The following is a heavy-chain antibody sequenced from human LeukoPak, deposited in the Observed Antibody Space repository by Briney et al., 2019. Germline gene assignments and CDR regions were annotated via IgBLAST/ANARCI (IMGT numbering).Heavy chain of an antibody. D-gene: IGHD1-26*01. CDR2: SKDKANRYTT. CDR1: EFTFSDHH. Sequence: GGSLRLSCAASEFTFSDHHMDWVRQAPGKGLEWVGRSKDKANRYTTEYAASVKGRFTISRDDSKKSVYLQMNSLKTEDTAVYYCAKKRSGSNYPFDYWGQGTLVTVSS. V-gene: IGHV3-72*01. J-gene: IGHJ4*02. CDR3: AKKRSGSNYPFDY.